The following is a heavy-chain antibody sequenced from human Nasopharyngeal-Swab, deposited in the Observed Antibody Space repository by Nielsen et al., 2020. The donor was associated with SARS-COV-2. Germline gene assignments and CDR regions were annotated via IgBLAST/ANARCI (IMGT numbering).Heavy chain of an antibody. CDR1: GYTFTSYD. V-gene: IGHV1-8*01. CDR3: ATFERYCSSTSCYD. D-gene: IGHD2-2*01. J-gene: IGHJ4*02. Sequence: ASVKVSCKASGYTFTSYDINWVRQATGQGLEWMGWMNPNSGNTGYALKFQGRVTMTRNTSISTAYMELSSLRSEDTAVYYCATFERYCSSTSCYDWGQGTLVTVSS. CDR2: MNPNSGNT.